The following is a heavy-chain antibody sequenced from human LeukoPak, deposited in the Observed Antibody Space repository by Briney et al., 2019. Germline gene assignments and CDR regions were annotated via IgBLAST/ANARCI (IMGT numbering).Heavy chain of an antibody. D-gene: IGHD3-10*01. CDR3: ATQFGSGTLANEYDY. V-gene: IGHV3-30*02. J-gene: IGHJ4*02. CDR1: GFTFSVYG. Sequence: GGSLRLSCAASGFTFSVYGMHWVRQAPGKGLEWVSFIRSDGSNKYYTESVKGRFTVSRDNSNNTLYLQMNSLRVEDTAVYYCATQFGSGTLANEYDYWGQGSLVTVSS. CDR2: IRSDGSNK.